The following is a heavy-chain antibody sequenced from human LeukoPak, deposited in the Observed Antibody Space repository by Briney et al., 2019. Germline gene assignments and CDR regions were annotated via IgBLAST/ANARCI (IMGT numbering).Heavy chain of an antibody. V-gene: IGHV3-23*01. J-gene: IGHJ4*02. CDR2: ISGSGGST. CDR3: ARGHMITFGGVIVIPGKTYFDY. CDR1: GFTFSSYA. Sequence: GGSLRLSCAASGFTFSSYAMNWVRQAPGKGLEWVSAISGSGGSTYYADSVKGRFTISRDNSKNTLYLQMNSLRAEDTAVYYCARGHMITFGGVIVIPGKTYFDYWGQGTLVTVSS. D-gene: IGHD3-16*02.